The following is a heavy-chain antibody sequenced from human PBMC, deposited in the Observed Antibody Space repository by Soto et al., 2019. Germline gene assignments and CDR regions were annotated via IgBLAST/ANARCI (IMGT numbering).Heavy chain of an antibody. J-gene: IGHJ4*02. CDR3: AKEGSRGYGGNSESARFDY. CDR2: ISGDGGST. CDR1: GFTFDDYA. D-gene: IGHD6-25*01. V-gene: IGHV3-43*02. Sequence: GGSLRLSCAASGFTFDDYAMHWVRQAPGKGLEWVSLISGDGGSTYYADSVKGRFTISRDNSKNSLYLQMNSLRTEDTALYYCAKEGSRGYGGNSESARFDYWGQGTLVTVSS.